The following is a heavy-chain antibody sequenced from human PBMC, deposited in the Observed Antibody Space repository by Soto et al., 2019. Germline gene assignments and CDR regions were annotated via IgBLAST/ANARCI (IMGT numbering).Heavy chain of an antibody. V-gene: IGHV3-30*18. Sequence: LRLSCAASGFTFSSYGMHWVRQAPGKGLEWVAVISYDGSNKYYADSVKGRFTISRDNSKNTLYLQMNSLRAEDTAVYYCAKDRAHDYGDLLDYWGQGTLVTVSS. CDR2: ISYDGSNK. D-gene: IGHD4-17*01. J-gene: IGHJ4*02. CDR3: AKDRAHDYGDLLDY. CDR1: GFTFSSYG.